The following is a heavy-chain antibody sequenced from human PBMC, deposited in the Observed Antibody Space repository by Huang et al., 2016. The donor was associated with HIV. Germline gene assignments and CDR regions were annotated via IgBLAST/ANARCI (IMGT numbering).Heavy chain of an antibody. CDR1: GFILSNYG. Sequence: VQLIESGGGVVQPGKSLSLSCATSGFILSNYGMHWVRQAPGKGLKGVAFIRNDGMKKNYADSVRGRVTGGRDNGNNTLFLQMRSLGVDDTAVYYCARGDYYDSSGYHPGYFDYWGQGILVTVSS. D-gene: IGHD3-22*01. CDR3: ARGDYYDSSGYHPGYFDY. V-gene: IGHV3-33*04. J-gene: IGHJ4*02. CDR2: IRNDGMKK.